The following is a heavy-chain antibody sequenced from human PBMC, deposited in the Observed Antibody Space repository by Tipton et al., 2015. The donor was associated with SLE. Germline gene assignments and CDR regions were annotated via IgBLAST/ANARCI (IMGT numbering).Heavy chain of an antibody. D-gene: IGHD3-10*01. CDR2: VYGGGTT. CDR3: ARGTWFGDLRYNWVDS. CDR1: RGSISSYY. J-gene: IGHJ5*01. Sequence: TLSLTCTVSRGSISSYYWTWIRQPAGKRLEWIGRVYGGGTTDYNPPFKSRVTISVGTSTNHFSLKLTSVTAADTAVYYCARGTWFGDLRYNWVDSWGQGTLVTVSS. V-gene: IGHV4-4*07.